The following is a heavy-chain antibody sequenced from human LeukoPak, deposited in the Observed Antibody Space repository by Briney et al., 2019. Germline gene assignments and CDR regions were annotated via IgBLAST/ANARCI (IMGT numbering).Heavy chain of an antibody. CDR3: AKDWNIAARPDY. Sequence: GGSLRLSCAASGFTFSSYGMHWVRQAPGKGLEWVAVMSYDGSNKYYADSVKGRFTISRDNSKNTLYLQMNSLRAEDTAVYYCAKDWNIAARPDYWGQGTLVTVSS. CDR2: MSYDGSNK. D-gene: IGHD6-6*01. CDR1: GFTFSSYG. J-gene: IGHJ4*02. V-gene: IGHV3-30*18.